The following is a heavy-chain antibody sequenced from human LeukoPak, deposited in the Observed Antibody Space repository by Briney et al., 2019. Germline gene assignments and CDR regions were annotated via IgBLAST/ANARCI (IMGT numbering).Heavy chain of an antibody. V-gene: IGHV4-34*01. D-gene: IGHD3-22*01. CDR1: GGSFSGYY. CDR2: INHSGST. CDR3: ARYQEYYDSSGYSPPTATYYFEY. J-gene: IGHJ4*02. Sequence: SETLSLTCAVYGGSFSGYYWSWIRQPPGKGLEWIGEINHSGSTNYNPSLKSRVTISVDTSKNQFSLKLSSVTAADTAVYYCARYQEYYDSSGYSPPTATYYFEYWGQGTLVTVSS.